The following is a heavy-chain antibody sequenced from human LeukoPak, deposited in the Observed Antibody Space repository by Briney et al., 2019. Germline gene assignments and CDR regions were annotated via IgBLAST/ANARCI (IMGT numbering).Heavy chain of an antibody. Sequence: GGSLRLSCATSGFTFSGDWMHWVRQAPGKGLVWVSRINGEGSSTYLADSVKGRFTISRDNTKNTLYLQMNSLRVEDTAVYYCASEGGWLPQDPFDIWGQGTMVTVSS. CDR1: GFTFSGDW. CDR2: INGEGSST. J-gene: IGHJ3*02. V-gene: IGHV3-74*01. D-gene: IGHD3-22*01. CDR3: ASEGGWLPQDPFDI.